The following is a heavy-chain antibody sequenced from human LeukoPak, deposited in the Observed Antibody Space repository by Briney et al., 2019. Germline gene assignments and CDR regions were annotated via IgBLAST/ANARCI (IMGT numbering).Heavy chain of an antibody. V-gene: IGHV3-33*01. CDR2: IWYDGSNK. CDR1: GFTFSSYG. J-gene: IGHJ1*01. CDR3: ARVSGPGMNEYFHL. D-gene: IGHD3-10*01. Sequence: TGGSLRLSCAASGFTFSSYGMHWVRQAPGKGLEWVAVIWYDGSNKYYADSVKGRFTISRDNSKNTLYLQMNSLRAEDTAVYYCARVSGPGMNEYFHLWGQGTLVTVSS.